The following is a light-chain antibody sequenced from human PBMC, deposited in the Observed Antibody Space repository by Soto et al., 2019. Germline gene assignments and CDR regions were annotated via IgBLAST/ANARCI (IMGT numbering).Light chain of an antibody. V-gene: IGKV3-15*01. J-gene: IGKJ4*01. CDR1: QSISSN. CDR2: RTS. Sequence: EIVMKQSPATLSVSQGERATLSCRASQSISSNLAWYQQKPGQAPRLLMFRTSSRATGFPARFSGSGSGTEFNLTISSLQSEDFGVYYCQQYNNWPRATFGGGTKV. CDR3: QQYNNWPRAT.